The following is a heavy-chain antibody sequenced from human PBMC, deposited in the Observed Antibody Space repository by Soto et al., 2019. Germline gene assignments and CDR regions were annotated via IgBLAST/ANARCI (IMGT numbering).Heavy chain of an antibody. V-gene: IGHV3-23*01. Sequence: EVQLLESGGGLVQPGGSLRVSCAASGFTFSSFAMSWVRQAPGKGLEWVSAISAGGGSTYYADSVKGRFTISRDNPKNVLNVQMNRRRAEDTAVYSCARRRQYSSSWYYFDYWGHGTLVTVSS. J-gene: IGHJ4*01. CDR1: GFTFSSFA. D-gene: IGHD6-13*01. CDR2: ISAGGGST. CDR3: ARRRQYSSSWYYFDY.